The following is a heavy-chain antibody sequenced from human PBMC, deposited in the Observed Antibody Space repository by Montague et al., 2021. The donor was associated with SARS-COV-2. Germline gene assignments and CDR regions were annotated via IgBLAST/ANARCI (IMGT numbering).Heavy chain of an antibody. J-gene: IGHJ4*02. V-gene: IGHV4-31*03. CDR2: IYYSGST. CDR1: GGSISSGGYY. Sequence: TLSLTCTVSGGSISSGGYYWSWIRQHPGKGLEWTGYIYYSGSTYYNPSLKSRVTISVDTSKNQFSLKLSSVTAADTAVYYCASNLYQDYYSDYVGYFDYWGQGTLVTVSS. D-gene: IGHD4-11*01. CDR3: ASNLYQDYYSDYVGYFDY.